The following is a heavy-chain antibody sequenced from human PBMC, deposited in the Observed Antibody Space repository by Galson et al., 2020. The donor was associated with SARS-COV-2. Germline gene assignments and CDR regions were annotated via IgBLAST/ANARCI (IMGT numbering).Heavy chain of an antibody. J-gene: IGHJ3*02. CDR3: ARLHYGEYAPEAFDI. Sequence: SETLSLPCPVSGPSISSGSYSWTWIRQPPGKGLEWIGYTSHPGGTYYNPSLKSRVTISGDRSKNQFSLRRSSVTAADTAVYYCARLHYGEYAPEAFDIWGPGTRVTVAS. V-gene: IGHV4-30-2*01. D-gene: IGHD4-17*01. CDR1: GPSISSGSYS. CDR2: TSHPGGT.